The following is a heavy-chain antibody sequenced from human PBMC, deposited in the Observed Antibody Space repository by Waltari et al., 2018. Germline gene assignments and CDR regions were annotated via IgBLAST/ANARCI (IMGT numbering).Heavy chain of an antibody. D-gene: IGHD3-10*01. Sequence: EVQXVXSGGXPVQPGGSLXLSCTASGFTFSTYNMNWVRKAPGKXLEWVXYISSXSSIMYYADSXKGRFTISRDNAKNSLYXHMNSLRAXDTAVXYCARDKSGLGXWGQGTLVTVSS. CDR2: ISSXSSIM. CDR3: ARDKSGLGX. V-gene: IGHV3-48*01. J-gene: IGHJ4*02. CDR1: GFTFSTYN.